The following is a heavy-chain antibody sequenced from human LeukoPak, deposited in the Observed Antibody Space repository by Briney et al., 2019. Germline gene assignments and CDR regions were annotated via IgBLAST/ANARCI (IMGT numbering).Heavy chain of an antibody. D-gene: IGHD3-9*01. CDR2: LSKSGNT. CDR3: ARARYVNSFYAFDI. Sequence: SETLSLTFTVSGGSIMSYYWSWIRLPPGKGLEWIGYLSKSGNTNYSPSLKSRVTIFGETSKNQFFLKLSSVTAADTAVYYCARARYVNSFYAFDIWGQGTLVTVSS. V-gene: IGHV4-59*01. CDR1: GGSIMSYY. J-gene: IGHJ3*02.